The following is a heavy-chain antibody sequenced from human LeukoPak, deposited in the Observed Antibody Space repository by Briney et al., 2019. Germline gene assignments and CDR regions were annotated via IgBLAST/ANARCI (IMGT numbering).Heavy chain of an antibody. CDR2: IYHSGST. V-gene: IGHV4-38-2*02. D-gene: IGHD3-10*01. Sequence: SETLSLTCTVSGYSISSGYYWGWIWQPPGKGLEWIGSIYHSGSTYYNPSLKSRVTISVDTSKNQFSLKLSSVTAADTAVYYCARLLWFGEFSDYWGQGTLVTVSS. CDR3: ARLLWFGEFSDY. J-gene: IGHJ4*02. CDR1: GYSISSGYY.